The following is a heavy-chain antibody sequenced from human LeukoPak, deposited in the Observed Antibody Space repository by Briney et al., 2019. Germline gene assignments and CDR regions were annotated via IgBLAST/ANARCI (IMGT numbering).Heavy chain of an antibody. CDR3: ARRLARGEVTDY. J-gene: IGHJ4*02. Sequence: PSETLSLTCAVSGGSISSSNWWSWVRQPPGKGLEWIGEIYHSGSTNYNPSLKSRVTISVDTSKNQFSLKLRSVTAADTAVYYCARRLARGEVTDYWGQGTLVTVSS. D-gene: IGHD3-16*01. CDR2: IYHSGST. CDR1: GGSISSSNW. V-gene: IGHV4-4*02.